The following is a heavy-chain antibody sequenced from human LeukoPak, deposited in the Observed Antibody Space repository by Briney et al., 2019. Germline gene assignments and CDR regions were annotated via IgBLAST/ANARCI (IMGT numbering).Heavy chain of an antibody. Sequence: PSETLSLTCAVYGGSFSGYYWSWIRQPPGKGLEWIGEINHSGSTNYNPSLKSRVTISVDTSKNQFPLKLSSVTAADTAVYYCARDHFYYGSGSYSDYWGQGTLVTVSS. D-gene: IGHD3-10*01. CDR2: INHSGST. V-gene: IGHV4-34*01. CDR1: GGSFSGYY. J-gene: IGHJ4*02. CDR3: ARDHFYYGSGSYSDY.